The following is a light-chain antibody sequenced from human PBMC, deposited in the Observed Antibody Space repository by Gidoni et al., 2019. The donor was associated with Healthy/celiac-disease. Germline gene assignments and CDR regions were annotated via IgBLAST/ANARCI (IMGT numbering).Light chain of an antibody. V-gene: IGKV1-5*03. CDR2: KAS. Sequence: DIQMTQSPSTLSASVGDRVTITCRASQSISSWLAWYQQKPGKAPKLLIYKASSLESGVPSRFSGSGSGTEFTLTMSRLQPDDFANYYCKQGFTFGPGTKVDIK. CDR3: KQGFT. J-gene: IGKJ3*01. CDR1: QSISSW.